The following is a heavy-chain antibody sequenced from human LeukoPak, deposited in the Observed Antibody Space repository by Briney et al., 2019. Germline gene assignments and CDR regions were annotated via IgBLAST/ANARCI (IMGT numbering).Heavy chain of an antibody. Sequence: SGTLSLTCAVSGGSISSSNWWSWVRQPPGKGLEWIGEIYHSGSTNYTPSLKSRVTISVDKSKNQFSLKLSSVTAADTAVYYCARDNSGDLRRGYMDVWGRGTTVTVSS. CDR3: ARDNSGDLRRGYMDV. CDR1: GGSISSSNW. CDR2: IYHSGST. D-gene: IGHD2-15*01. V-gene: IGHV4-4*02. J-gene: IGHJ6*03.